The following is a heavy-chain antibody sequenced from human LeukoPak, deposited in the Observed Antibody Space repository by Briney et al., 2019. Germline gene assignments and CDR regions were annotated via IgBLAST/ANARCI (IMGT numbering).Heavy chain of an antibody. CDR1: GFTLSSYG. CDR3: ARVAYTWNDDY. V-gene: IGHV3-33*01. J-gene: IGHJ4*02. Sequence: GRSLRLSCAASGFTLSSYGMHWVRQAPGKGLEWVADNWFDGGDKRYADSVKGRFTISRDNSKNTLYLEMDSLRAEDAAIYYCARVAYTWNDDYWGQGTLVTVSS. D-gene: IGHD1-1*01. CDR2: NWFDGGDK.